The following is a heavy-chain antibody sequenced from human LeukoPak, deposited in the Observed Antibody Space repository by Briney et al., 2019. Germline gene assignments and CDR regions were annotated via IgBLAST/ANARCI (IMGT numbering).Heavy chain of an antibody. CDR2: MNPNSGNT. V-gene: IGHV1-8*01. J-gene: IGHJ4*02. Sequence: ASVKVSCKASGYTFTSYDINWVRQATGQGLEWMGWMNPNSGNTGYAQKFQGRVTMTTDTSTSTAYMELRSLRSDDTAVYYCAREGTVTTFDYWGQGTLVTVSS. CDR1: GYTFTSYD. D-gene: IGHD4-17*01. CDR3: AREGTVTTFDY.